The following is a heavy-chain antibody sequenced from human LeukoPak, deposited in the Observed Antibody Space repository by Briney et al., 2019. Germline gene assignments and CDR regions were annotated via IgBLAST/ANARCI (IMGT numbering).Heavy chain of an antibody. J-gene: IGHJ5*02. CDR3: ARARITTVNWFDP. V-gene: IGHV1-2*06. Sequence: ASVKVSCKASGYTFTGYYMHWVRQAPGQGLEWMGRINPNSGGTNYAQKFQGRVTMTRDTSISTAYMELSRLRSDDTAVYYCARARITTVNWFDPWGQGTLVTVSS. D-gene: IGHD3-3*01. CDR1: GYTFTGYY. CDR2: INPNSGGT.